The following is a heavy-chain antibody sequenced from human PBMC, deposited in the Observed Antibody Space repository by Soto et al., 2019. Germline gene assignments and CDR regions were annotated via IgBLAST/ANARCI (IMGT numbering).Heavy chain of an antibody. V-gene: IGHV3-23*01. Sequence: GGSLRLSCAASGFTFSSYAMSWVRQAPGKGLEWVSAISGSGGSTYYADSVKGRFTISRDNSKNTLYLQMNSLRAEDTAVYYCAKDMVGSGTWYFDWLSSSPFDYWGQGTLVTVSS. D-gene: IGHD3-9*01. J-gene: IGHJ4*02. CDR3: AKDMVGSGTWYFDWLSSSPFDY. CDR2: ISGSGGST. CDR1: GFTFSSYA.